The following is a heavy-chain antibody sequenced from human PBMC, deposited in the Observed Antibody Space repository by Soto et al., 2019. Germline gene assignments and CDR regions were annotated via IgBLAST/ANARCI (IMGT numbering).Heavy chain of an antibody. J-gene: IGHJ6*02. CDR3: ARGDSSSWPYYYYGMDV. CDR1: GGSISSYY. Sequence: NPSETLSLTCTVSGGSISSYYWSWIRQPPGKGLEWIGYIYYSGSTNYNPSLKSRVTISVDTSKSQFSLKLSSVTAADTAVYYCARGDSSSWPYYYYGMDVWGQGTTVTVSS. CDR2: IYYSGST. D-gene: IGHD6-13*01. V-gene: IGHV4-59*01.